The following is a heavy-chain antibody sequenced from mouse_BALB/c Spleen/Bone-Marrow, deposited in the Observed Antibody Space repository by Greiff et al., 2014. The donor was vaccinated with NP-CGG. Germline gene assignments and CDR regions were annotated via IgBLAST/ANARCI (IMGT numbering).Heavy chain of an antibody. V-gene: IGHV1-20*02. CDR3: ARVTTDWYFDV. J-gene: IGHJ1*01. CDR1: GYSFTGYF. Sequence: VQLKESGPELVKPGASMKISCKASGYSFTGYFMNWVMQSHGKSLEWIGRINPYNGDTFYNQKFKGKATLTVDKSSSTAHMELRSLASEDSAVYYCARVTTDWYFDVWGAGTTVTVSS. D-gene: IGHD1-1*01. CDR2: INPYNGDT.